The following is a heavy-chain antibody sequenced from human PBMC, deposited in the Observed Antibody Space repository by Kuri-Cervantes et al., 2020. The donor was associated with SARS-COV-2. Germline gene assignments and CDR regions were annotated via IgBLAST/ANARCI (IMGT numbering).Heavy chain of an antibody. Sequence: GGSLRLSCAASGFSFSTYAMHWVRQAPGKGLEWVAGMSYDGGKIYYADSLKGRFTISRDNSKNTLYVQMVSLRPEDTAVCYCAREPTINWSDIGNSLDVWGKGTAVTVSS. CDR2: MSYDGGKI. CDR1: GFSFSTYA. CDR3: AREPTINWSDIGNSLDV. J-gene: IGHJ6*04. D-gene: IGHD1-20*01. V-gene: IGHV3-30*04.